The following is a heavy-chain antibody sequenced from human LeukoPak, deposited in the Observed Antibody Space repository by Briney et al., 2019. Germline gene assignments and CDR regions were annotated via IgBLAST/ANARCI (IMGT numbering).Heavy chain of an antibody. V-gene: IGHV3-74*01. J-gene: IGHJ3*02. CDR1: GFTFSTYW. CDR3: ARASPERYGDFDI. Sequence: PGGSLRLSCAASGFTFSTYWMHWVRQGPGKGLVWVPRIKTDGSSTNYADSVKGRFTISRDNAKNTLYLQMNSLRVEDTAVYYCARASPERYGDFDIWGQGTMVTVSS. D-gene: IGHD4/OR15-4a*01. CDR2: IKTDGSST.